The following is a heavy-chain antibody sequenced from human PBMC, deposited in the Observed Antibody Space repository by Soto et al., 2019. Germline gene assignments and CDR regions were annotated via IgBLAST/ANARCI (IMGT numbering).Heavy chain of an antibody. D-gene: IGHD4-17*01. J-gene: IGHJ4*02. Sequence: ESGGGVVQPGRSLRLSCAASGFTFRSYAMHWVRQAPGKGLEWVAVISYDGSNKYYADSVKGRFTISRDNSKNTLYLQMNSLRAEDTAVYYCARENYGDYYFDYWGQGTLVTVSS. CDR2: ISYDGSNK. CDR1: GFTFRSYA. V-gene: IGHV3-30-3*01. CDR3: ARENYGDYYFDY.